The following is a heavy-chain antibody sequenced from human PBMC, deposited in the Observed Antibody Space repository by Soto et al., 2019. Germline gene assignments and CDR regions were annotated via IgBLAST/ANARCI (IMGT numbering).Heavy chain of an antibody. V-gene: IGHV3-30-3*01. CDR3: ARPGYYYDSSGYYGY. CDR1: GFTFSSYA. J-gene: IGHJ4*02. D-gene: IGHD3-22*01. Sequence: PGGSLRLSCAASGFTFSSYAMHWVRQAPGKGLEWVAVISYDGSNKYYADSVKGRFTISRDNSKNTLYLQMNSLRAEDTAVYYCARPGYYYDSSGYYGYWGQGTLVTVSS. CDR2: ISYDGSNK.